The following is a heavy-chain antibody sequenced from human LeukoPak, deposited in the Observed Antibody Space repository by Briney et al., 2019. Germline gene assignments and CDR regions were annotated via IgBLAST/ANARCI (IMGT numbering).Heavy chain of an antibody. CDR3: ARVQGYCSGGSCYRRNYYYGMDV. Sequence: ASVKVSCKASGYTFTSYYMHWVRQAPGQGLEWMGIINPSGGSTSYAQKFQGRVTMTRDTSTSTVYMELSSLRSEDTAVYYCARVQGYCSGGSCYRRNYYYGMDVWGQGTTVTVSS. V-gene: IGHV1-46*01. D-gene: IGHD2-15*01. J-gene: IGHJ6*02. CDR1: GYTFTSYY. CDR2: INPSGGST.